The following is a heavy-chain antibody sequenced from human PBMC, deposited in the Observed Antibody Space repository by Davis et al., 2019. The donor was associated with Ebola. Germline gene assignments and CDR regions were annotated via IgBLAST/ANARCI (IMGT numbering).Heavy chain of an antibody. CDR2: IYYSGST. D-gene: IGHD3-16*01. Sequence: SETLSLTCTVSGGSISSSSYYWGWIRQPPGKGLEWIGSIYYSGSTYYNPSLKSRVTISVDTSKNQFSLKLSSVTAADTAVYYCARLKVLNEHYDYVWGWDYWGQGTLVTVSS. CDR1: GGSISSSSYY. J-gene: IGHJ4*02. CDR3: ARLKVLNEHYDYVWGWDY. V-gene: IGHV4-39*01.